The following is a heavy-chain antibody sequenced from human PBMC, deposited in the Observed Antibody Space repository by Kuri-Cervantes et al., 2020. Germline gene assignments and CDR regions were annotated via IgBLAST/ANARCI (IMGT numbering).Heavy chain of an antibody. V-gene: IGHV2-5*05. CDR2: IYWDDDK. CDR1: GFSLSTTGVG. CDR3: AHGTYSGSSESVLVLDP. Sequence: SGPTLVKPTQTLTLTCTFSGFSLSTTGVGVGWIRQPPGKALEWLALIYWDDDKRYGPSLKSRLTITKDTSKNQVVLTMTNMDPVDTATYYCAHGTYSGSSESVLVLDPWGRGTLVTVSS. D-gene: IGHD6-6*01. J-gene: IGHJ2*01.